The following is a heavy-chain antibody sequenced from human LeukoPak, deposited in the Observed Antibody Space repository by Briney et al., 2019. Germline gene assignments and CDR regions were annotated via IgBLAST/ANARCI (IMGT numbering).Heavy chain of an antibody. D-gene: IGHD3-10*01. CDR1: GFTISSYS. V-gene: IGHV3-21*01. J-gene: IGHJ1*01. CDR3: ARRGVRGVIGLEH. CDR2: ISSSSSYI. Sequence: GGSLRLACAASGFTISSYSMNWVRQAPGKGLEWVSSISSSSSYIYYADSVKGRFTISRDNAKNSLYLQMNSLRAEDTAVYYCARRGVRGVIGLEHWGQGTLVTVSS.